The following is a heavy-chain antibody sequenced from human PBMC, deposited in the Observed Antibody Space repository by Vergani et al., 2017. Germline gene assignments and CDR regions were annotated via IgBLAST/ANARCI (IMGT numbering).Heavy chain of an antibody. Sequence: EVQLVESGGGLVKPGGSLRLSCAASGFPFSNAWMSWVRQAPGKGLEWVGRIKSKTDGGTTDYAAPVKGRFTISRDDSKNTLYLQMNSLNTEDTALYYCTTVLWFGESYDYWGQGTLVTVSS. CDR2: IKSKTDGGTT. D-gene: IGHD3-10*01. V-gene: IGHV3-15*01. J-gene: IGHJ4*02. CDR1: GFPFSNAW. CDR3: TTVLWFGESYDY.